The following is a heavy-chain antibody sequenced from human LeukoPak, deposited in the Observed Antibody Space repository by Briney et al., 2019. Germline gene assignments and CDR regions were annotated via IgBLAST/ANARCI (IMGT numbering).Heavy chain of an antibody. V-gene: IGHV3-23*01. CDR2: ISGSGGST. D-gene: IGHD5-18*01. J-gene: IGHJ4*02. CDR3: ARELRYGDC. CDR1: AFTFSSYA. Sequence: GGSLRLSCAASAFTFSSYAMSWVRQAPGKGLEWVSVISGSGGSTYYADSVKGRFTISRDNSKNMLYLQMNSLRAEDTAIYYCARELRYGDCWGQGTLVTVSS.